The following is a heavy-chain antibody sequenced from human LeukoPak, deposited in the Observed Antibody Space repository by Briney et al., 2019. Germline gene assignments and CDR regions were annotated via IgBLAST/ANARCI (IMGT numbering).Heavy chain of an antibody. V-gene: IGHV1-2*06. Sequence: ASVKVSCKASGYTFTGYYMHWVRQAPGQGLEWMGRINPNSGGTNYAQKFQGRVTMTRDTSISTAYMELSRLRSDDTAAYYCAIILSYYYDSSGYLVDYWGQGTLVTVSS. CDR3: AIILSYYYDSSGYLVDY. CDR2: INPNSGGT. CDR1: GYTFTGYY. J-gene: IGHJ4*02. D-gene: IGHD3-22*01.